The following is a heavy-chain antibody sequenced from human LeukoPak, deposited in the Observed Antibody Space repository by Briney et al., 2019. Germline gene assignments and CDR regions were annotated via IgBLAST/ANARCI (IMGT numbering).Heavy chain of an antibody. CDR1: GFTFSTYA. J-gene: IGHJ4*02. Sequence: PGRCLRLSCAASGFTFSTYAIHWVRQAPGKGLECVALISYDGSNQYYADSVKGRFTISRNNSKNTLYLQMTSLRAEDTAVYFCARDRWDYFDSSAYVDYWGQGTLVTVSS. CDR2: ISYDGSNQ. CDR3: ARDRWDYFDSSAYVDY. D-gene: IGHD3-22*01. V-gene: IGHV3-30*04.